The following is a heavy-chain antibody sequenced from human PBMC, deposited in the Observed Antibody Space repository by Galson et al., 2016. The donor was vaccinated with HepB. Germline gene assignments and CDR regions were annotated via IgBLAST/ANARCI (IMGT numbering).Heavy chain of an antibody. Sequence: QSGAEVKKSGESLKISCKGSGSSFTNYWIGWVRQMPGKGLEWMGMIHPDDSDTKYSPSFQGQVTMSADKSISTAYLQWSSLKASDTAMYYCARFSGSGWGSSDYWGQGTLVTVSS. CDR1: GSSFTNYW. V-gene: IGHV5-51*01. J-gene: IGHJ4*02. CDR3: ARFSGSGWGSSDY. D-gene: IGHD6-19*01. CDR2: IHPDDSDT.